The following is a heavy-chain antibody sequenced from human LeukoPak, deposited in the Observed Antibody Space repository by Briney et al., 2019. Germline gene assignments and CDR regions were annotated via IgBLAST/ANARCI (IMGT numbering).Heavy chain of an antibody. D-gene: IGHD4-17*01. J-gene: IGHJ2*01. CDR1: GGSISSGTYY. V-gene: IGHV4-61*02. CDR3: ARSGEEFDL. Sequence: SETLSLTCTVSGGSISSGTYYWSWIRQPAGKGLEWIGRIYTSGSTNYNPSLKSRVTMSVDMSKNQVSLMLTSVTATDTAVYYCARSGEEFDLWGRGTLVTVSS. CDR2: IYTSGST.